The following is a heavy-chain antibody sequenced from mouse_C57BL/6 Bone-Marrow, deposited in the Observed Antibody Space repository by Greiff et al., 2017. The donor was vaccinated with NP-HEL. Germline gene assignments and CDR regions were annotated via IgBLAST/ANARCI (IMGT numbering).Heavy chain of an antibody. CDR2: ISYDGSN. CDR3: ARDRLPAMDY. D-gene: IGHD5-5*01. Sequence: DVKLQESGPGLVKPSQSLSLTCSVTGYSITSGYYWNWIRQFPGNKLEWMGYISYDGSNNYNPSLKNRISITRDTSKNQFFLKLNSVTTEDTATYYCARDRLPAMDYWGQGTSVTVSS. CDR1: GYSITSGYY. J-gene: IGHJ4*01. V-gene: IGHV3-6*01.